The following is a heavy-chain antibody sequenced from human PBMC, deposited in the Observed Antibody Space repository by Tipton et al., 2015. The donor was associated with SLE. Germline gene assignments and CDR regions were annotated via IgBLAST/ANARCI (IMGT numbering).Heavy chain of an antibody. D-gene: IGHD3-16*01. CDR3: ARGGGFDP. Sequence: TLSLTCTASGGSISSYYWSWIRQPPGKGLEWIGSIYYSGSTYYNPSLKSRVTISVDTSKNQFSLKLSSVTAADTAVYYCARGGGFDPWGQGTLVTVSS. V-gene: IGHV4-39*07. J-gene: IGHJ5*02. CDR1: GGSISSYY. CDR2: IYYSGST.